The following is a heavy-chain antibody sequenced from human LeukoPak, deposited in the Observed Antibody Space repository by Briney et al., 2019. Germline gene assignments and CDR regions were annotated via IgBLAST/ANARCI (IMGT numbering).Heavy chain of an antibody. CDR3: ARDSSSWSTYYMDV. Sequence: SETLSLTCTVSGGSISSYYWSWIRQPAGKGLEWIGRIYTSGSTNYNPSLKSRVTMSVDTSKNQFSLKLSSVTAADTAVYYCARDSSSWSTYYMDVWGKGTTVTVSS. CDR2: IYTSGST. V-gene: IGHV4-4*07. CDR1: GGSISSYY. D-gene: IGHD6-13*01. J-gene: IGHJ6*03.